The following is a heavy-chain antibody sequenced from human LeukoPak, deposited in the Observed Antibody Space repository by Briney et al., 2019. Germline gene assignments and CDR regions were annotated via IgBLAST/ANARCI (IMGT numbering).Heavy chain of an antibody. CDR2: ISSSGSTI. Sequence: GGSLRLSCAASGFTFSSHEMNWVRQAPGKGLEWVSYISSSGSTIYYADSVKGRFTISRDNAKNSLYLQMNSLRAEDTAVYYCARDKGDFYYYYYMDVWGKGTTVTISS. V-gene: IGHV3-48*03. CDR1: GFTFSSHE. CDR3: ARDKGDFYYYYYMDV. J-gene: IGHJ6*03.